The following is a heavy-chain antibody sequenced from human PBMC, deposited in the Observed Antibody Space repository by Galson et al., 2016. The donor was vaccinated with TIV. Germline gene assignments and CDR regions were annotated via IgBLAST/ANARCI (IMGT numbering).Heavy chain of an antibody. CDR3: VRDRESSTFYRLDY. CDR1: GYSFGNHY. Sequence: SVKVSCKASGYSFGNHYIHWVRQVPGQGLEWMGVINPGGGDTNYPQKFQGRVTMTRDMSTGTFYMELSSLTSEDTAVYYCVRDRESSTFYRLDYWGQGTLVTVSS. V-gene: IGHV1-46*01. J-gene: IGHJ4*02. D-gene: IGHD3-16*02. CDR2: INPGGGDT.